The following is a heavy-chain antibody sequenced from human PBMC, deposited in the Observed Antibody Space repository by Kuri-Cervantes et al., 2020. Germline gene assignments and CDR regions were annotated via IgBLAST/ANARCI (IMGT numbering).Heavy chain of an antibody. J-gene: IGHJ1*01. V-gene: IGHV3-23*01. D-gene: IGHD6-19*01. CDR1: GFTFSSHA. CDR2: ISGSGGST. Sequence: LSCAASGFTFSSHAMSWVRQAPGKGLEWVSGISGSGGSTYYADSVKGRFTISRDNSKNTLYLQMNSLRAEDTAVYYCARDVAVAGTLFQHWGQGTLVTDSS. CDR3: ARDVAVAGTLFQH.